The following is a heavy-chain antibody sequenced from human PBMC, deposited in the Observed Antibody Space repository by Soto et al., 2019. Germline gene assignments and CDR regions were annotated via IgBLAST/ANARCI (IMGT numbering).Heavy chain of an antibody. D-gene: IGHD2-2*01. V-gene: IGHV4-34*01. Sequence: PSETLSLTCAVYGGSFSGYYWSWIRQPPGKGLEWIGEINHSGSTNYNPSLKSRVTISVDTSKNQFSLKLSSVTAADTAVYYCARDVEKYGWFDPWGQGTLVTVSS. J-gene: IGHJ5*02. CDR2: INHSGST. CDR3: ARDVEKYGWFDP. CDR1: GGSFSGYY.